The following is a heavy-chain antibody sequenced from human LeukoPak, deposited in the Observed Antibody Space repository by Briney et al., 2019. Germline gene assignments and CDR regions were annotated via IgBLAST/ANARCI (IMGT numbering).Heavy chain of an antibody. CDR1: GGSFSGYY. CDR2: INHSGST. Sequence: SETLSLTCAVYGGSFSGYYWSWIRQPPGKGLEWIGEINHSGSTNYNPSLKSRVTISVDTSKNQFSLKLSSVTAADTAVYYCARALYGDYVDYWGQGTLVTVSS. V-gene: IGHV4-34*01. CDR3: ARALYGDYVDY. J-gene: IGHJ4*02. D-gene: IGHD4-17*01.